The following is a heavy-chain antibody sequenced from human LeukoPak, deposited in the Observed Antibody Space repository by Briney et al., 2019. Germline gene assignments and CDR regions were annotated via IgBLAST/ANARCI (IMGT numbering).Heavy chain of an antibody. CDR3: ARDPPGYDFWSGPLRWVDP. V-gene: IGHV3-7*01. Sequence: GGSLRLSCAASGFTFSRHWMNWVRQAPGKGLEWVANIKEDGSEKYYVDSVKGRFTISRDNAKNTLYLQMNSLRAEDTAVYYCARDPPGYDFWSGPLRWVDPWGQGTLVTVSS. CDR1: GFTFSRHW. D-gene: IGHD3-3*01. CDR2: IKEDGSEK. J-gene: IGHJ5*02.